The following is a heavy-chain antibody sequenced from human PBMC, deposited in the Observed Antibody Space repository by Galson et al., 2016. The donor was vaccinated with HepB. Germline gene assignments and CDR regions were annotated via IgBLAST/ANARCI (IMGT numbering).Heavy chain of an antibody. V-gene: IGHV1-46*02. Sequence: SVKVSCKASGYTFNTYNMHWVRQAPGQGLEWMGIIKPSRGHTIYAQKFQDRFTMTRDTTTSTVYMQLNSLTSEDTAVYYCAKELDHAFYFDYWGQGTLLTVSS. CDR2: IKPSRGHT. J-gene: IGHJ4*02. CDR1: GYTFNTYN. D-gene: IGHD1-14*01. CDR3: AKELDHAFYFDY.